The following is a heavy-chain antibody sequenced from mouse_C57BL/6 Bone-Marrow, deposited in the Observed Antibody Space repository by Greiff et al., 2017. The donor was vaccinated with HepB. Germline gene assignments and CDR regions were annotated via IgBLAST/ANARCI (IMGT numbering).Heavy chain of an antibody. CDR1: GYTFTSYG. Sequence: QVQLQQSGAELARPGASVKLSCKASGYTFTSYGISWVKQRTGQGLEWIGEIYPRSGNTYYNEKFKGKATLTADKSSSTAYMELRSLTSEDYAVYFCERDYYGNYAMDYWGQGTSVTVSS. J-gene: IGHJ4*01. D-gene: IGHD2-1*01. CDR3: ERDYYGNYAMDY. CDR2: IYPRSGNT. V-gene: IGHV1-81*01.